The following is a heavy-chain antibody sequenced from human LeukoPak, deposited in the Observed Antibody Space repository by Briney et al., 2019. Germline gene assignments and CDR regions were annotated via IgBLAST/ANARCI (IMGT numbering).Heavy chain of an antibody. CDR3: TSSGWYRGWFDP. CDR1: GGSINSGTFY. CDR2: IYTRGST. V-gene: IGHV4-61*09. Sequence: SETLSLTCTVSGGSINSGTFYWSWIRQPAGKGLEWIGHIYTRGSTNYNPSLKSRVTISMDTSKNQLSLKLNSVTAADTAVYYCTSSGWYRGWFDPWGQGTLVSVSS. D-gene: IGHD6-19*01. J-gene: IGHJ5*02.